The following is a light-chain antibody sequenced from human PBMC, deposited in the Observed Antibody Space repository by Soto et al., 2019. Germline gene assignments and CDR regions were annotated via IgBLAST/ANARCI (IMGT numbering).Light chain of an antibody. J-gene: IGLJ3*02. CDR1: SSNIGAGYD. CDR2: GNS. CDR3: HSYDSSRSGWV. V-gene: IGLV1-40*01. Sequence: QSVLTQPPSVSGAPGQRVTISCTGSSSNIGAGYDVHWYQQLPGTAPKLLIHGNSNRPSGVPDRFSGSKSGTSASLAITGLQAEDEADYYCHSYDSSRSGWVFGGGTKLTVL.